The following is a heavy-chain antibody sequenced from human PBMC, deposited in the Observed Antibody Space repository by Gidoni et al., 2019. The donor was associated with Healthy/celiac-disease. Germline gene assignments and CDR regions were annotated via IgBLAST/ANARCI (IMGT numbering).Heavy chain of an antibody. CDR3: ARHGHSSGWDPWYFDY. CDR2: IYYSGST. CDR1: GGSISSSSYY. V-gene: IGHV4-39*01. D-gene: IGHD6-19*01. Sequence: QLQLQESGPGLVKPSETLSLTCTVSGGSISSSSYYWGWIRQPPGKGLEWIGSIYYSGSTYYNPSLKSRVTISVDTSKNQFSLKLSSVTAADTAVYYCARHGHSSGWDPWYFDYWGQGTLVTVSS. J-gene: IGHJ4*02.